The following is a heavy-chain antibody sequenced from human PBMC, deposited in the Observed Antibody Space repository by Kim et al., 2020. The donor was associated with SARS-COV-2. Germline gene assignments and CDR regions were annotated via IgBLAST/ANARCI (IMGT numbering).Heavy chain of an antibody. Sequence: GWSLRLSCAASGFTFSSYGMHWVRQAPGKGLEWVAVISYDGSNKYYADSVKGRFTISRDNSKNTLYLQMNSLRAEDTAVYYCARDRVPGDYYYGMDVWGQGTTVTVSS. CDR2: ISYDGSNK. V-gene: IGHV3-33*05. CDR3: ARDRVPGDYYYGMDV. J-gene: IGHJ6*02. D-gene: IGHD1-1*01. CDR1: GFTFSSYG.